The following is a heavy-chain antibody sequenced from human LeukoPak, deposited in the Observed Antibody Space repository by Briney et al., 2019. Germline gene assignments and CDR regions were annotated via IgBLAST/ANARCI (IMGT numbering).Heavy chain of an antibody. Sequence: GGSLRLSCAASGFTFSSYGIHWVRQAPGKGLEWVTFILYDGSDKYYADSVKGRFSISRDNSKNTLYLQMNSLRAEDTAVYYCARRAGAYSHPYDYWGQGTLVTVSS. V-gene: IGHV3-30*12. J-gene: IGHJ4*02. CDR3: ARRAGAYSHPYDY. CDR2: ILYDGSDK. CDR1: GFTFSSYG. D-gene: IGHD4/OR15-4a*01.